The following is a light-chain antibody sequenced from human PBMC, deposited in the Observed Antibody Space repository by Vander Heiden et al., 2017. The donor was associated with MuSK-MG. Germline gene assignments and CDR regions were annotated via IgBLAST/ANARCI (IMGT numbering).Light chain of an antibody. Sequence: QPVLTQPPSASASLGASVTLTCTLRSGYSHYKVDWYQQRTGKGPRFVRRGGTGGIVGCKGDGSPDRVSVLGSGRNRYLTIKNIQEEDESDDHCGAEHGRGSNFGYWVFGGGTKLTVL. CDR2: GGTGGIVG. CDR3: GAEHGRGSNFGYWV. V-gene: IGLV9-49*01. J-gene: IGLJ3*02. CDR1: SGYSHYK.